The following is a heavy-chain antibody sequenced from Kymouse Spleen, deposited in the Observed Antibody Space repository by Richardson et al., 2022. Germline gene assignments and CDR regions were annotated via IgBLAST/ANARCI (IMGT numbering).Heavy chain of an antibody. CDR2: IKSKTDGGTT. D-gene: IGHD6-6*01. J-gene: IGHJ3*02. V-gene: IGHV3-15*01. CDR3: TTDSSSFHAFDI. CDR1: GFTFSNAW. Sequence: EVQLVESGGGLVKPGGSLRLSCAASGFTFSNAWMSWVRQAPGKGLEWVGRIKSKTDGGTTDYAAPVKGRFTISRDDSKNTLYLQMNSLKTEDTAVYYCTTDSSSFHAFDIWGQGTMVTVSS.